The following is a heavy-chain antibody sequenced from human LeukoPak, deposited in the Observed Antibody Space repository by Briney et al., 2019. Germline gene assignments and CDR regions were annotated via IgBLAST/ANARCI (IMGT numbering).Heavy chain of an antibody. Sequence: GGSLRLSCTASGFTFGDYTMNWFRQAPGKGLEWVGFIRSIGSGGTTEYAASVKGRFSISRDDSESIAYLQMNSLKTEDTAVYYCTRNQHGARYSGRDVWGQGTTVTVSS. D-gene: IGHD5-24*01. V-gene: IGHV3-49*03. J-gene: IGHJ6*02. CDR2: IRSIGSGGTT. CDR3: TRNQHGARYSGRDV. CDR1: GFTFGDYT.